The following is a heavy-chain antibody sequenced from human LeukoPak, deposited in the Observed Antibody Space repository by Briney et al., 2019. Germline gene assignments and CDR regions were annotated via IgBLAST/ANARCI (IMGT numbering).Heavy chain of an antibody. CDR3: ARLGYYDSSGYYGWYFDL. V-gene: IGHV5-51*01. D-gene: IGHD3-22*01. J-gene: IGHJ2*01. Sequence: GESLKISCKGSGYSFTSYWIAWVRQVPGKGLEWMGIIYPGDSDTRYSPSFQGQVTISADKSISTAYLQWSSLKASDTAMYYCARLGYYDSSGYYGWYFDLWGRGTLVTVSS. CDR1: GYSFTSYW. CDR2: IYPGDSDT.